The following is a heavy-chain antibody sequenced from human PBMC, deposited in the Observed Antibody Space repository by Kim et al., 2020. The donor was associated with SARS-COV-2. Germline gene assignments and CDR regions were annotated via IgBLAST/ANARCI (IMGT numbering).Heavy chain of an antibody. CDR1: GFTFTNAW. CDR3: TTDLG. CDR2: IKSKTNGGTA. Sequence: GGSLRLSCAASGFTFTNAWMSWVRQAPGKGLEWFGRIKSKTNGGTADYAAPVKGRFTISRDDATNTLSLQMNSLKTGDTAVYYCTTDLGWGQGTTVTVSS. J-gene: IGHJ6*02. V-gene: IGHV3-15*01.